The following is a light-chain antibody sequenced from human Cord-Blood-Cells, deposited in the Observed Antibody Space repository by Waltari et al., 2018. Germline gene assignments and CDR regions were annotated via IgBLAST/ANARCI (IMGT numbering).Light chain of an antibody. CDR3: QQYGSSPPRYT. V-gene: IGKV3-20*01. CDR2: GAS. J-gene: IGKJ2*01. Sequence: EIVLTQSPGTLSLSPGERATLSCRARQSVSSSYLAWYQQKPGQAPRLLIYGASSRATGIPYRFSGSGSGTDFTLTISRLEPEDFAVYYCQQYGSSPPRYTFGQGTKLEIK. CDR1: QSVSSSY.